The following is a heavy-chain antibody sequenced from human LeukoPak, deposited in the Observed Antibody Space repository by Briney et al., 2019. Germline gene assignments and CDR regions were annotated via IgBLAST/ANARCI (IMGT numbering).Heavy chain of an antibody. CDR3: ARDAVTGMFNWLDP. CDR1: GFTFSNCAM. J-gene: IGHJ5*02. CDR2: VYYSGST. V-gene: IGHV4-38-2*02. D-gene: IGHD1-14*01. Sequence: PAGTLSLSCGASGFTFSNCAMRCFSQEPPAGLQESTGSVYYSGSTYYNPSLKSRATISVDTSNNHFSLRLTSVTAADTAIYYCARDAVTGMFNWLDPWGQGMLVTVSS.